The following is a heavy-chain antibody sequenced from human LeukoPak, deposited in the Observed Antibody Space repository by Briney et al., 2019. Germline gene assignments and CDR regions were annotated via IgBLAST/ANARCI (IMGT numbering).Heavy chain of an antibody. CDR2: ISSSGSTI. Sequence: QPGGSLRLSCEASGFTFSSNEMNWVRQAAGKGLEWVSYISSSGSTIYYADSVKGRFTISRDNAKNSLYPRMNSLRAEDTAVYYCARDRASEVGAGRGWFDPWGQGTLVTVSS. CDR3: ARDRASEVGAGRGWFDP. V-gene: IGHV3-48*03. CDR1: GFTFSSNE. J-gene: IGHJ5*02. D-gene: IGHD1-26*01.